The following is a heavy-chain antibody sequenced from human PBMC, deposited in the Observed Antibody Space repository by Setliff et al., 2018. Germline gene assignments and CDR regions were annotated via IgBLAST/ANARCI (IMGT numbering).Heavy chain of an antibody. J-gene: IGHJ6*03. Sequence: GESLKISCAASGFTFSSYSMNWVRQAPGKGLEWVSYISDSSTVIQYGGSVKGRFTISRDNARNSLYLQMQSLRAEDTAVYYCAKSGQTSPYYYYYLDVWGKGTTVTVSS. CDR2: ISDSSTVI. V-gene: IGHV3-48*04. CDR3: AKSGQTSPYYYYYLDV. CDR1: GFTFSSYS. D-gene: IGHD6-25*01.